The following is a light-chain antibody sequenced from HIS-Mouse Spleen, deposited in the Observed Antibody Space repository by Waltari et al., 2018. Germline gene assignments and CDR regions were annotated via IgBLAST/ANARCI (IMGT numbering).Light chain of an antibody. CDR3: SSYTSSSTLV. V-gene: IGLV2-14*01. CDR1: SSDVGGYNY. Sequence: QSALTHPPSVSGSPGQSTTISCTGTSSDVGGYNYVSWYQQHPGNAPKLIIYEVSNRHSGVSKRFSGSKAGNTASLTISGLQAEDEADYYCSSYTSSSTLVFGGGTKLTVL. CDR2: EVS. J-gene: IGLJ3*02.